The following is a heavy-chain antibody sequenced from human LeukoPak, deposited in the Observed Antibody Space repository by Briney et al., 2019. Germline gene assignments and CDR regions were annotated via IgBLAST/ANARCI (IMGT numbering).Heavy chain of an antibody. Sequence: PGGSLRLSCAASGFTFSDFWMTWARQAPGKGLEWVANIKQDGSEKYYVDSVRGRSTISRDNAKNSLYLQMNSLRAEDTAVYYCARRGWFGELFPANYWGQGTLVTVSS. CDR2: IKQDGSEK. CDR1: GFTFSDFW. V-gene: IGHV3-7*01. D-gene: IGHD3-10*01. J-gene: IGHJ4*02. CDR3: ARRGWFGELFPANY.